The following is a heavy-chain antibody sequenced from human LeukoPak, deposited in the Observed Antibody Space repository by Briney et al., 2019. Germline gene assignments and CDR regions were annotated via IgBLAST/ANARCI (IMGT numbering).Heavy chain of an antibody. CDR3: ARGLGYCSSTSCYNWFDP. Sequence: SETLSLTCTVSGDSISSVNYYWSWIRQPPGKGLEWIGYIYYSGSTYYNPSLKSRVTISVDTSKNQFSLKLSSVTAADTAVYYCARGLGYCSSTSCYNWFDPWGQGTLVTVSS. D-gene: IGHD2-2*01. V-gene: IGHV4-30-4*01. J-gene: IGHJ5*02. CDR1: GDSISSVNYY. CDR2: IYYSGST.